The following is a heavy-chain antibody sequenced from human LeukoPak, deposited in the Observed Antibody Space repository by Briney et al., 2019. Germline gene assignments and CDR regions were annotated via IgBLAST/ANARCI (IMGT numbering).Heavy chain of an antibody. V-gene: IGHV1-18*01. J-gene: IGHJ3*02. CDR1: GYTFTSYG. CDR2: ISGCDGNT. D-gene: IGHD3-9*01. CDR3: ARWDDMDAFDI. Sequence: VASVKVSCKASGYTFTSYGISWVRQAPGQGLEWMGWISGCDGNTNYAQKLQGRVTMTTDTSTSTAYMELRSLRSDDTAVYYCARWDDMDAFDIWGQGTMVTVSS.